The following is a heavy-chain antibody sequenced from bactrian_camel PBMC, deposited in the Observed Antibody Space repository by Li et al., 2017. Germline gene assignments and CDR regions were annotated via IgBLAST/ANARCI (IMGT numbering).Heavy chain of an antibody. Sequence: DVQLVESGGGSVQAGGSLSLSCAASGFTSCMGWFRQAPGKGTEWVSWIMTGNGDTNSAGSVKGRFTISRDNAENKVCLQMNSLKPEDTALYSCAKGAFSTADGVGHRVRGQGTQVTVS. J-gene: IGHJ4*01. D-gene: IGHD1*01. V-gene: IGHV3S40*01. CDR2: IMTGNGDT. CDR1: GFTSC.